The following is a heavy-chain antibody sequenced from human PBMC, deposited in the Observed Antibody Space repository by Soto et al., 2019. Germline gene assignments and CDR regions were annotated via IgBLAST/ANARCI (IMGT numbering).Heavy chain of an antibody. CDR3: ARNNGLNRYFDL. CDR2: SRNKANGDTT. D-gene: IGHD1-20*01. V-gene: IGHV3-72*01. J-gene: IGHJ2*01. CDR1: ELTFSDYY. Sequence: VELVESGGGLVQPGGSLRLSCAAAELTFSDYYMDWVRQAPGKGLEWVARSRNKANGDTTEYAASVRGRFTISRDDSTNSLYLHMNSLKTEDTAVYYCARNNGLNRYFDLWGRGTLVTVSS.